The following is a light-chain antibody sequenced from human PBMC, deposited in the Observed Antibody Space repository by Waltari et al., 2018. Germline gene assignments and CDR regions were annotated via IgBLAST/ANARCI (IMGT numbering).Light chain of an antibody. V-gene: IGLV2-14*01. CDR2: EGP. Sequence: QSALTQPASVSGSPGQSITISCTGTSNDVGGYDHVSWYQQHPGKAPKVIVSEGPSRPSGISNRFSGSKSGTTASLAISGLQAEDEADYYCMSYAGSNSFFVFGTGTKVTVL. CDR1: SNDVGGYDH. CDR3: MSYAGSNSFFV. J-gene: IGLJ1*01.